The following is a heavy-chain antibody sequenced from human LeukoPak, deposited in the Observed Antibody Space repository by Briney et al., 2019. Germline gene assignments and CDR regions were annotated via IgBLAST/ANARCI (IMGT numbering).Heavy chain of an antibody. CDR3: ARRKYGMDV. CDR1: GGSISSGGYS. Sequence: SETLSLTCAVSGGSISSGGYSWSWIRQPPGKGLEWIGYIYHSGSTYYDPSLKSRVTISVDRSKNQFSLKLSSVTAADTAVYYCARRKYGMDVWGQGTTVTVSS. V-gene: IGHV4-30-2*01. J-gene: IGHJ6*02. CDR2: IYHSGST.